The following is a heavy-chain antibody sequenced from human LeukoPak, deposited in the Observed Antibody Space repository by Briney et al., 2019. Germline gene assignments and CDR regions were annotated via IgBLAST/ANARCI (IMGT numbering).Heavy chain of an antibody. CDR2: INPNSGGT. J-gene: IGHJ6*02. CDR1: GYTFTGYY. CDR3: ARDGYCSSTSCYYGMDV. D-gene: IGHD2-2*03. V-gene: IGHV1-2*04. Sequence: ASVKVSCKASGYTFTGYYMHWVRQAPGQGLEWMGWINPNSGGTNYAQKFQGWATMTRDTPISTAYMELSRLRSDDTAVYYCARDGYCSSTSCYYGMDVWGQGTTVTVSS.